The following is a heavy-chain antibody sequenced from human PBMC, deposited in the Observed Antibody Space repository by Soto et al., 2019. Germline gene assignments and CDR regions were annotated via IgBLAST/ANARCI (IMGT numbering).Heavy chain of an antibody. CDR1: GGSISSGGYY. CDR2: IYYSGST. V-gene: IGHV4-31*03. D-gene: IGHD3-3*01. CDR3: ARSQTQDFWSGYYFDY. J-gene: IGHJ4*02. Sequence: QVQLQESGPGLVKPSQTLSLTCTVSGGSISSGGYYWSWIRQHPGKGLEWIGYIYYSGSTYYNPSLKSRFTISVDTSKNQFSLKLSSVTAADTAVYYCARSQTQDFWSGYYFDYWGQGTLVTVSS.